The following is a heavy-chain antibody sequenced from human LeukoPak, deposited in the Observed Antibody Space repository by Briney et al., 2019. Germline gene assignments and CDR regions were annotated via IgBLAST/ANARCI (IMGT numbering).Heavy chain of an antibody. CDR3: SRDANRYSGTNGEPAIDY. Sequence: GGPLSLFCAASGFTFSSSAMSWVRQAPGKGLEWVSSICGIGGSTYYADSVKGRFNLSRGNSKKPLYLQVNILRAEDTAVYYWSRDANRYSGTNGEPAIDYWGQGTLVTVSS. CDR1: GFTFSSSA. J-gene: IGHJ4*02. D-gene: IGHD1-26*01. V-gene: IGHV3-23*01. CDR2: ICGIGGST.